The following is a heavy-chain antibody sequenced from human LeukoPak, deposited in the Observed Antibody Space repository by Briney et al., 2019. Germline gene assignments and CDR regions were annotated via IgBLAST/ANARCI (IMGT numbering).Heavy chain of an antibody. CDR3: ARAGAYCSSTSCYGQNWFDP. V-gene: IGHV4-30-4*08. Sequence: SQTLSLTCTVSCGSISSGDYYWSWIRQPPGKGLEWIGYIYYSGSTYYNPSLKSRVTISVDTSKNQFSLKLSSVTAADTAVYYCARAGAYCSSTSCYGQNWFDPWGQGTLVTVSS. J-gene: IGHJ5*02. D-gene: IGHD2-2*01. CDR2: IYYSGST. CDR1: CGSISSGDYY.